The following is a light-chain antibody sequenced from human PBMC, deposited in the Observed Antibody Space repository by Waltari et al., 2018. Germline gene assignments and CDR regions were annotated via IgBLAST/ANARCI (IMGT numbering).Light chain of an antibody. CDR1: SSDVGGYNY. V-gene: IGLV2-14*03. CDR3: SAYISSSTLEL. CDR2: DVN. J-gene: IGLJ2*01. Sequence: QSALTQPASVSGSPGQSIPISCTGTSSDVGGYNYVSWYQQHPGKAPKLMIFDVNNRPSGVSNRFSGSKSGNTASLTISGLQAEDEADYYCSAYISSSTLELFGGGTRLTVL.